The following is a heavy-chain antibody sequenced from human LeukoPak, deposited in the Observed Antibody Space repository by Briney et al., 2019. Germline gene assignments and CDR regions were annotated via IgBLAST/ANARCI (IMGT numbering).Heavy chain of an antibody. CDR2: MIPNSGNT. J-gene: IGHJ4*02. CDR3: VRDRQWELLPHELDY. D-gene: IGHD1-26*01. CDR1: GYTFTSYD. Sequence: ASVKVSCKASGYTFTSYDINWVRQATGQGLEWMGWMIPNSGNTGYAQKFQGRVTITRNTSISTAYMELSSLRSEDTAVYYCVRDRQWELLPHELDYWGQGTLVTVSS. V-gene: IGHV1-8*03.